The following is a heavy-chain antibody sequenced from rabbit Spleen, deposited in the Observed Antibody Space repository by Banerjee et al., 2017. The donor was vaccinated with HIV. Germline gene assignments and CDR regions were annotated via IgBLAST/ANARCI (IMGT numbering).Heavy chain of an antibody. CDR1: GFSLTSNE. Sequence: QQQLKETGGGLVQPGGSLTLTCIASGFSLTSNELNWVRQAPGKGLEYIGWISTFGSAYYANWVNGRFTISSDNAQNTVGLQLNSLTAADTATYFCARTGSSWSLNLWGQGTLVTVS. D-gene: IGHD8-1*01. J-gene: IGHJ3*01. CDR3: ARTGSSWSLNL. CDR2: ISTFGSA. V-gene: IGHV1S29*01.